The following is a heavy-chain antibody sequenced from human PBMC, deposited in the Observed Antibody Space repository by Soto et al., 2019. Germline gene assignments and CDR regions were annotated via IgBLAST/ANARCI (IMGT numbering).Heavy chain of an antibody. Sequence: ESGGGVVQPGRSLRLSCAASGFTFRSYGMHWVRRAPGKGLEWVAVISYDENNKYYAGSVKGRFTISRDNSKNTLYLHMNSLRAEDTAVYYCARAIWVGATFSYFDCWGQGTLVTVSS. D-gene: IGHD1-26*01. J-gene: IGHJ4*02. CDR1: GFTFRSYG. CDR2: ISYDENNK. CDR3: ARAIWVGATFSYFDC. V-gene: IGHV3-30*03.